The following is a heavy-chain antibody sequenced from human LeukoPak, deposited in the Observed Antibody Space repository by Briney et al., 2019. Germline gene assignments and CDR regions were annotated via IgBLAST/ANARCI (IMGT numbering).Heavy chain of an antibody. Sequence: SETLSLTCGVSGGSIDGRSYKWGWVRQPPGTGLEWIGSIYDSLSAYYNPSLKSRVTISINMSKKQISLNLNSATAADSALYYSARFVSINCGIHLNYFDSWGQGRLVTVSS. V-gene: IGHV4-39*01. CDR1: GGSIDGRSYK. D-gene: IGHD2-21*01. CDR3: ARFVSINCGIHLNYFDS. CDR2: IYDSLSA. J-gene: IGHJ4*02.